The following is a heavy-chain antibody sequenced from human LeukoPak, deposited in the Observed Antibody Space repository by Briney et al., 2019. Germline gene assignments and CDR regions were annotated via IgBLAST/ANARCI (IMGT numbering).Heavy chain of an antibody. Sequence: ASGKVSCKASGYTFTSYDINWVRQATGQGLEWMGWMNPNSGNTGYAQKFQGRVTMTRNTSMGTAYMELSSLRSEDTAVYYCARAFYYDTSSYWGYFDYWGQGTLVTVSS. CDR3: ARAFYYDTSSYWGYFDY. CDR1: GYTFTSYD. D-gene: IGHD3-22*01. J-gene: IGHJ4*02. V-gene: IGHV1-8*01. CDR2: MNPNSGNT.